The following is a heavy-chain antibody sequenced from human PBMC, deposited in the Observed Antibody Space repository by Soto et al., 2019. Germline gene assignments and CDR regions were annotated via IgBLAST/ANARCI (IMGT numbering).Heavy chain of an antibody. CDR1: GGTFSTYI. D-gene: IGHD3-3*01. Sequence: QVQLVQSGAEVRKPGSSVKVSCKAPGGTFSTYIISWVQQAPGQGLEWMGRIIPIPDITNYAQKFQGRVTVTADRSTSTAYMELTSLKSEDTAVYYCARDRITTRGYAFDLWCQGTMVTVSS. J-gene: IGHJ3*01. CDR2: IIPIPDIT. V-gene: IGHV1-69*08. CDR3: ARDRITTRGYAFDL.